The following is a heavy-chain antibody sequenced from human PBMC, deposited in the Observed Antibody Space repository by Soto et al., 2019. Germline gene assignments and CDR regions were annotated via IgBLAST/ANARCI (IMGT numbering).Heavy chain of an antibody. V-gene: IGHV3-30*18. D-gene: IGHD4-17*01. CDR3: AKPLDYGDYVYPFDY. CDR2: ISYDGSNK. CDR1: GFTFSSYG. Sequence: QVQLVESGGGVVQPGRSLRLSCAASGFTFSSYGMHWVRQAPGKGLEWVAVISYDGSNKYYADSVKGRFTISRDNSKNTLYLQMTSLRAEDTAVYYCAKPLDYGDYVYPFDYWGQGTLVTVSS. J-gene: IGHJ4*02.